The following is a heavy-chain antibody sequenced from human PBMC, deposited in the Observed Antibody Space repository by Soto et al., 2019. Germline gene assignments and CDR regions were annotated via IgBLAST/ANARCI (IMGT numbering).Heavy chain of an antibody. D-gene: IGHD1-20*01. V-gene: IGHV4-59*01. J-gene: IGHJ6*03. Sequence: SETLSLTCTVSGGSISDYYWSWIRQPPGKGLEWIGYIYYSGNTNYNPSLKSRVTISVDTSNNQLSLKLSSVTAADTAVYYCARALYNLNRVYYMDVWGKGTTVTVSS. CDR1: GGSISDYY. CDR2: IYYSGNT. CDR3: ARALYNLNRVYYMDV.